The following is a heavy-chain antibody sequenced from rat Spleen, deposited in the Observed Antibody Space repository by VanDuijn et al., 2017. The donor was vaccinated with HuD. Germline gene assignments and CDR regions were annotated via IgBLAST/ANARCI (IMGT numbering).Heavy chain of an antibody. CDR2: ISYGDST. CDR1: GFTFSDYG. CDR3: ARRDGGYPH. J-gene: IGHJ2*01. V-gene: IGHV5-29*01. D-gene: IGHD1-11*01. Sequence: EVQLVESGGGLVQPGRPLKLSCAASGFTFSDYGMAWVRQAPTKGLEWVATISYGDSTYYRDSVKGRFTISRDNTKTTLYLQIDSLRSEDTTTYYCARRDGGYPHWGQGVMVTVSS.